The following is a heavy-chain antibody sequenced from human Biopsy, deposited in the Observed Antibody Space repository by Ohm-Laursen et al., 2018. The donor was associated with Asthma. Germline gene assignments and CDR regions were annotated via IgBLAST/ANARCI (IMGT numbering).Heavy chain of an antibody. D-gene: IGHD3-22*01. CDR1: GFAVSRDH. J-gene: IGHJ4*02. CDR3: ARGDSSNWSHYYFDY. CDR2: IYSGGTS. Sequence: GQTLSLTCAASGFAVSRDHMFWVRQAPGKGLEWVSVIYSGGTSHTADSVRGRFTISRVYSKNTLYLQMHSLRAEDTAVYYCARGDSSNWSHYYFDYWGQGTLVTVSS. V-gene: IGHV3-53*01.